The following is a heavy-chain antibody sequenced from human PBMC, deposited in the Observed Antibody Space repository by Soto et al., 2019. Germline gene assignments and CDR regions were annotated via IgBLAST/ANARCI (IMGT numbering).Heavy chain of an antibody. J-gene: IGHJ4*02. V-gene: IGHV5-51*01. CDR3: ALQGRWKWLRPDY. CDR1: GYTFGDYW. Sequence: GESLKISCSTSGYTFGDYWIGWVRQMPGKGLEWMGIIYPRDSDIRYSPSFEGRITISADKSINTAYLQWNSLRASDTAIYYCALQGRWKWLRPDYWGQAILVTVSS. CDR2: IYPRDSDI. D-gene: IGHD5-12*01.